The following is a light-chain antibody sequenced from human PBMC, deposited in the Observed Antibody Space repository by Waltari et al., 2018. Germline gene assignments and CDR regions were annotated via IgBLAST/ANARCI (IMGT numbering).Light chain of an antibody. CDR3: QNHERLPAT. J-gene: IGKJ1*01. CDR1: QSVSKY. CDR2: AAS. V-gene: IGKV3-20*01. Sequence: EVVLTQSPGTLSLSPGERATLSCRASQSVSKYLAWYQQRPGQAPRLRIYAASTRATGIPDRFSGSGYGTDFSLTISRLEPEDFAVYYCQNHERLPATFGQGTKVEIK.